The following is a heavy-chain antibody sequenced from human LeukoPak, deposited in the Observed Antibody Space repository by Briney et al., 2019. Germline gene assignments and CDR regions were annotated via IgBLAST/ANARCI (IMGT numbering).Heavy chain of an antibody. CDR1: GGSFSGYY. Sequence: SETLSLTRAVYGGSFSGYYWSWIRQPPGKGLEWIGEINHSGSTNYNPSLKSRVTISVDTSKNQFSLKLSSVTAADTAVYYCARELSIAAAGTYLLYYFDYWGQGTLVTVSS. J-gene: IGHJ4*02. V-gene: IGHV4-34*01. CDR3: ARELSIAAAGTYLLYYFDY. D-gene: IGHD6-13*01. CDR2: INHSGST.